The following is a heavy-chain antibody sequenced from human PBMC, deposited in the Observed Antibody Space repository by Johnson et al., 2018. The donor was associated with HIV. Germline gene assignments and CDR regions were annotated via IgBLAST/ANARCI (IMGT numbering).Heavy chain of an antibody. CDR3: ARASRSWYFAFDI. Sequence: VQLVESGGGVVQPGGSLRLSCAASGFTVSSNYMSWVRQAPGKGLEWVSVIFSGGSTYYADSVKGRFPISRDNSKNTLYLQMNSLRAEDTAVYYCARASRSWYFAFDIWGQGTMVTVSS. V-gene: IGHV3-66*01. CDR2: IFSGGST. J-gene: IGHJ3*02. D-gene: IGHD6-13*01. CDR1: GFTVSSNY.